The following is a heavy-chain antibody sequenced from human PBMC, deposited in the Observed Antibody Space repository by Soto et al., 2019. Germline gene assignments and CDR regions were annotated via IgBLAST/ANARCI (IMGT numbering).Heavy chain of an antibody. CDR1: GYTFTSYG. CDR3: AGGRYGDY. V-gene: IGHV1-18*01. CDR2: ISAHNGNT. D-gene: IGHD1-1*01. J-gene: IGHJ4*02. Sequence: QVHLVQSGAEVKKPGASVKVSCKGSGYTFTSYGITWVRQAPGQGLEWMGWISAHNGNTDYAQKLQGRDTVTRDTSTRTAYMELRSLRSDDTAVYYCAGGRYGDYWGQGALVNVSS.